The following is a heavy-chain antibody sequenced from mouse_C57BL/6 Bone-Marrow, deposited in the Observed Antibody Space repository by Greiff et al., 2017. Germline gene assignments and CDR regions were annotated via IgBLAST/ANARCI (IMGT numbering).Heavy chain of an antibody. CDR1: GYTFTNYW. V-gene: IGHV1-63*01. D-gene: IGHD4-1*01. J-gene: IGHJ4*01. CDR3: ARLGTGTYSMDY. CDR2: IYPGGGYT. Sequence: VQLVESGAELVRPGTSVKMSCKASGYTFTNYWIGWAKQRPGNGLEWIGDIYPGGGYTNYNEKFKGKATLTADKSSSTAYMQFSSLTSEDSAIYYCARLGTGTYSMDYWGQGTSVTVSS.